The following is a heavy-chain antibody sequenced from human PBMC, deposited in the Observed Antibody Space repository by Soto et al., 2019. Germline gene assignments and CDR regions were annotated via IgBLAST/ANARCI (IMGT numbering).Heavy chain of an antibody. CDR3: AVEFEEAGHD. Sequence: GESLKISCKGSGYSFTSYWIAWVRQMPGKGLEWMGIIYPGDSDTRYSPSSQGQVTISADKSISTAYLQWSTLMAVDTAIYHCAVEFEEAGHDWGQGTLVTVSS. V-gene: IGHV5-51*01. D-gene: IGHD3-10*01. CDR2: IYPGDSDT. J-gene: IGHJ4*02. CDR1: GYSFTSYW.